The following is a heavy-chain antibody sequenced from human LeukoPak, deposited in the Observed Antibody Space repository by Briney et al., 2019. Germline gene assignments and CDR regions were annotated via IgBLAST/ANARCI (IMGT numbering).Heavy chain of an antibody. D-gene: IGHD6-19*01. CDR3: SRGYSSGWHTSPDY. CDR1: GVSISSSSSY. CDR2: IYYSGST. J-gene: IGHJ4*02. V-gene: IGHV4-39*01. Sequence: SETLSLTCTVSGVSISSSSSYWGWIRQPPGKGLEWIGSIYYSGSTYYNPSLKSRVTISVDTSKNQFSLKLSSVTAADTAVYYCSRGYSSGWHTSPDYSGQGTLVTVSS.